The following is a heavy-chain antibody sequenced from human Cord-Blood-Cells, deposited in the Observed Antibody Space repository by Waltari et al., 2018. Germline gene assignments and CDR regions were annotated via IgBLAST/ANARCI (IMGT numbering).Heavy chain of an antibody. CDR3: ARSGYSGYDDY. V-gene: IGHV4-59*01. D-gene: IGHD5-12*01. CDR2: IYYSGST. CDR1: GAPISTSA. J-gene: IGHJ4*02. Sequence: QVQLQESGPGLVKPSEPLSLTCTVSGAPISTSAWSWTRQPPGKGLEWIGYIYYSGSTNYNPSLKSRVTISVDTSKNQFSLKLSSVTAADTAVYYCARSGYSGYDDYWGQGTLVTVSS.